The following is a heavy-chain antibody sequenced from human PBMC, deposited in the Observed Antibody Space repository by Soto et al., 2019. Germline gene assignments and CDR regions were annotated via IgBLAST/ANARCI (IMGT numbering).Heavy chain of an antibody. J-gene: IGHJ4*02. V-gene: IGHV4-30-2*01. CDR1: GGSISSGGSS. D-gene: IGHD6-19*01. Sequence: QLQLQESGSGLVKPSQTLSLTCAVSGGSISSGGSSWSWIRQPPGKGLEWIGYIYHSGSTYYNPSLTRRVNISVDRSKNQFSLKLSSVTAADTAVYYCARAGDSSGPVALGYWGQGTLVTVSS. CDR3: ARAGDSSGPVALGY. CDR2: IYHSGST.